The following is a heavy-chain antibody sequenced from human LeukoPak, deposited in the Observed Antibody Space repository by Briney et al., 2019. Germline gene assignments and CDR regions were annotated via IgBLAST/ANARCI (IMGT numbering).Heavy chain of an antibody. CDR1: GYTFTSYG. CDR2: ISAYNGNT. V-gene: IGHV1-18*01. CDR3: ARDPLAYFDY. Sequence: ASVKVSCKASGYTFTSYGISWVRQAPGQGLEWMGWISAYNGNTNYAQKFQGRVTMTRDTSISTAYMELRSLRSDDTAVYYCARDPLAYFDYWGQGTLVTVSS. J-gene: IGHJ4*02.